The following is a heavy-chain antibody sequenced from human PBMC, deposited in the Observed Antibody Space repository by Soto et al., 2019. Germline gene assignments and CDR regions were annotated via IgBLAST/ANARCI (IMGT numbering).Heavy chain of an antibody. CDR2: INPSGGST. V-gene: IGHV1-46*03. CDR1: GYTFTSYY. Sequence: ASVKVSCKASGYTFTSYYMHWVRQAPGQGLEWMGIINPSGGSTSYAQKFQGRVTMARDTSTSTVYMELSSLRSEDTAVYYCARVQIPYDSSSWALYDYWGQGTLVTGSS. CDR3: ARVQIPYDSSSWALYDY. J-gene: IGHJ4*02. D-gene: IGHD6-13*01.